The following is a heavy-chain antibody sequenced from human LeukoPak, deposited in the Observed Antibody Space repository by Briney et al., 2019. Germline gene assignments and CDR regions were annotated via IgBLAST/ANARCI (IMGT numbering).Heavy chain of an antibody. CDR3: ARSPSTTVTDY. Sequence: GGSLRLSCAASGFTFSSYSMNWVRQAPGKGLEWVSSISSSSSYIYYAGSVKGRLTISRDNAKNSLYLQMNSLRAEDTAVYYCARSPSTTVTDYWGQGTLVTVSS. CDR1: GFTFSSYS. D-gene: IGHD4-17*01. J-gene: IGHJ4*02. V-gene: IGHV3-21*01. CDR2: ISSSSSYI.